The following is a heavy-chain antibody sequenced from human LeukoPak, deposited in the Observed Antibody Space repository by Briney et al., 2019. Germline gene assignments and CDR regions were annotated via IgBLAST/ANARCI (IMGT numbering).Heavy chain of an antibody. CDR3: VRFSDY. Sequence: GESLKISCQASGYSFSNWWIGWVRQLPGKGLEWMGIIYPGDSDTTYSPSFQGQVTISADKSITTAYLQWGSLKASDTAMYYCVRFSDYWGQGTLVTVSS. V-gene: IGHV5-51*01. CDR2: IYPGDSDT. CDR1: GYSFSNWW. J-gene: IGHJ4*02.